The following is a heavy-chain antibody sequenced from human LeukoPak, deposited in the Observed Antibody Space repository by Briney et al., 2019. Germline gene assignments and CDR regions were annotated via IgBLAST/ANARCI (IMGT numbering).Heavy chain of an antibody. D-gene: IGHD3-16*02. CDR2: IWYDGSNK. Sequence: PGGSLRLSCAASGFTFSDYYMSWIRQAPGKGLEWVAVIWYDGSNKYYADSVKGRFTISRDNSKNTLYLQMNSLRAEDTAVYYCARGQYDYVWGSYRRSAYNWFDPWGQGTLVTVSS. J-gene: IGHJ5*02. V-gene: IGHV3-33*08. CDR1: GFTFSDYY. CDR3: ARGQYDYVWGSYRRSAYNWFDP.